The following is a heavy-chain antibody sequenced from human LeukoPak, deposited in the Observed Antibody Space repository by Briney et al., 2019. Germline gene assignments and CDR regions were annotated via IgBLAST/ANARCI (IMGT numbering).Heavy chain of an antibody. V-gene: IGHV3-23*01. CDR3: ARDARDGYGGNPFDY. J-gene: IGHJ4*02. CDR1: GFTFSSYA. CDR2: IRGSGGTT. D-gene: IGHD4-23*01. Sequence: GGSLRLSCAASGFTFSSYAMSWVRQAPGKGLEWVSVIRGSGGTTYYADSVKGRFTISRDNSKNMLYLQMNSLRAEDTAVYYCARDARDGYGGNPFDYWGQGTLVTVSS.